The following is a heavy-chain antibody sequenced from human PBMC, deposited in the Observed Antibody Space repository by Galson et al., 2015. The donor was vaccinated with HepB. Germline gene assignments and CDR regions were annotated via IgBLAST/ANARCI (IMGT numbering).Heavy chain of an antibody. J-gene: IGHJ4*02. V-gene: IGHV4-39*01. Sequence: WFRQAPGKGLEWIGSIYYSGRTYYNPSLKSRVTISVDTSKNQFSLKLTSVTATDTAVYYCASVFGELSWPLDYWGQGTLVSVSS. CDR2: IYYSGRT. CDR3: ASVFGELSWPLDY. D-gene: IGHD3-10*01.